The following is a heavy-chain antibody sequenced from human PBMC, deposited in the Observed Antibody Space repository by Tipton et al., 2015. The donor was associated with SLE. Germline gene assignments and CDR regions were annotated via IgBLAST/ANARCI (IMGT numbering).Heavy chain of an antibody. CDR2: FAHSGNT. J-gene: IGHJ6*03. Sequence: TLSLTCSVSGSSITTSYYWGWIRQSPGKGLEWIGSFAHSGNTIYNPSLRSRVSISADTSKNEFSLKLSSVTAADTAVYYCARCSGAFPHYYYYMDVWGQGTMVTVSS. V-gene: IGHV4-38-2*01. CDR1: GSSITTSYY. CDR3: ARCSGAFPHYYYYMDV.